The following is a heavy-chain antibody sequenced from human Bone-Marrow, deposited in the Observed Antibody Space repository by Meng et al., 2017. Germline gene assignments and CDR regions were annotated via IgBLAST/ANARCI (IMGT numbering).Heavy chain of an antibody. Sequence: QVQLVQAGAGVRRPGSSVKVSCGVSGGTFSSYAYSWVRQAPGQGLEWMGEIVPIYGRAYPLQKFQGRVTITADKSTSTAYMELSSLRSEDTAVYYCARGGSPGYGDYDYWGQGTLVTVSS. CDR3: ARGGSPGYGDYDY. D-gene: IGHD4-17*01. J-gene: IGHJ4*02. V-gene: IGHV1-69*06. CDR2: IVPIYGRA. CDR1: GGTFSSYA.